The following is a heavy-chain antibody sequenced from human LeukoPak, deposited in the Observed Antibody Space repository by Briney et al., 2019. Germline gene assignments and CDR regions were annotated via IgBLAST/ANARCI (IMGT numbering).Heavy chain of an antibody. CDR1: GXTFSSYW. D-gene: IGHD5-12*01. V-gene: IGHV3-74*01. Sequence: GGSLRLSCAASGXTFSSYWMHWVRQAPGKGLVWVSRINNDESHTTYADSVKGRFTISRDNAKNTLYLQMNSLRVEDTAVYYCARDQSNSWYVAWFDPWGQGTLVTVSS. CDR2: INNDESHT. CDR3: ARDQSNSWYVAWFDP. J-gene: IGHJ5*02.